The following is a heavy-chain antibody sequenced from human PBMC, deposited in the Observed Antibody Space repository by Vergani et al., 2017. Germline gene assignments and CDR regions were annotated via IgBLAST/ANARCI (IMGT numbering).Heavy chain of an antibody. J-gene: IGHJ5*02. D-gene: IGHD3-9*01. CDR3: ARDTYDILTGYAFDP. CDR2: IYYSGST. Sequence: QVQLQESGPGLVKPSETLSLTCTVSGGSISSYYWSWIRQPPGKGLEWIGYIYYSGSTNYNPSLKSRVTISVDTSKNQFSLKLSSVTAADTAVYYCARDTYDILTGYAFDPWGQGTLVTVSS. CDR1: GGSISSYY. V-gene: IGHV4-59*01.